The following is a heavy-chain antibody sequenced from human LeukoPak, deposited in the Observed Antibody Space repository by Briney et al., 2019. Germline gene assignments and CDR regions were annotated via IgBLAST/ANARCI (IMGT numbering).Heavy chain of an antibody. CDR3: ARSRAATFDY. CDR1: GDRVSSKSAA. V-gene: IGHV6-1*01. Sequence: SQTLSLTCAISGDRVSSKSAAWNWIRQSPSRGLEWVGGTYYRSKWSNDYAASVKGRITVNPDTSKNQFSLQLSSVTPEDTAVYYCARSRAATFDYWGQGTLVTVSS. CDR2: TYYRSKWSN. D-gene: IGHD2-15*01. J-gene: IGHJ4*02.